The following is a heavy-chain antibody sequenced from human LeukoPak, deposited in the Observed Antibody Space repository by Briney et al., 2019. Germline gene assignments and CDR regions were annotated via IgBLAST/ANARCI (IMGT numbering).Heavy chain of an antibody. V-gene: IGHV1-69*05. CDR1: GGTFSSYA. CDR3: ARDPGSTTWDYYYYMDV. CDR2: IIPIFGTA. J-gene: IGHJ6*03. D-gene: IGHD6-13*01. Sequence: ASVKVSCKASGGTFSSYAISWVRQAPGQGLEWMGGIIPIFGTANYAQKFQGRVTITTDESTSTAYMELSSLRSEDTAVYYCARDPGSTTWDYYYYMDVWGKGTTVTVSS.